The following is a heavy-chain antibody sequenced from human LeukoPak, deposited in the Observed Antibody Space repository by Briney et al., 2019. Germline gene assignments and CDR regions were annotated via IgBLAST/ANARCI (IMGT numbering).Heavy chain of an antibody. CDR3: ARDDWNYDFWSGYYGSPNWFDP. Sequence: ASVKVPCKASGYTFTSYGISWVRQAPGQGLEWMGWISAYNGNTNYAQKLQGRVTMTTDTSTSTAYMELRSLRSDDTAVYYCARDDWNYDFWSGYYGSPNWFDPWGQGTLVTVSS. J-gene: IGHJ5*02. D-gene: IGHD3-3*01. CDR1: GYTFTSYG. V-gene: IGHV1-18*01. CDR2: ISAYNGNT.